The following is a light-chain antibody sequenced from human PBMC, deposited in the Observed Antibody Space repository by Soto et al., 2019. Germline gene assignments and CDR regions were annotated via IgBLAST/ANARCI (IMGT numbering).Light chain of an antibody. V-gene: IGKV1-5*01. CDR3: QQYNRYS. Sequence: DSQMTQSPSSMFASVGDRDTITCRASQSISNWLAWYQQKPGTAPKVLIYHASNLQSGVPSRFSGSGSGTEFPLTISSLQPEDFATDYCQQYNRYSFGQGTKVDI. J-gene: IGKJ1*01. CDR1: QSISNW. CDR2: HAS.